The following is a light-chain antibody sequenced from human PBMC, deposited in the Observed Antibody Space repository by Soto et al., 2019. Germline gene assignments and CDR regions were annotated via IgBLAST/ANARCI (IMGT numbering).Light chain of an antibody. CDR1: QSVLYSSNNENY. Sequence: DIVMTQSPDSLAVSLGEKATINCKSSQSVLYSSNNENYLAWYQQKPGQSPKLLIYWASTRYSGVPDRFSGSGSGTDFTLTISSLQADDVAVYYCQQYYSTPDTFGQGTKVDIK. V-gene: IGKV4-1*01. CDR3: QQYYSTPDT. J-gene: IGKJ2*01. CDR2: WAS.